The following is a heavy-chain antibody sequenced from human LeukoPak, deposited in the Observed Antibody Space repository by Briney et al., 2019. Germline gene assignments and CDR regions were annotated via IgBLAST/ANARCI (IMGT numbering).Heavy chain of an antibody. CDR2: IYIAGTT. CDR1: GFTVSSNY. J-gene: IGHJ3*02. V-gene: IGHV3-66*04. D-gene: IGHD3-22*01. CDR3: ARRYDYSDSSGYATFDAFDI. Sequence: GGSLRLSCAASGFTVSSNYMSWVRQAPGKVLEWVSVIYIAGTTYYADSVKGRFTISRDNSKNALYLQINNLRAEDTAVYYCARRYDYSDSSGYATFDAFDIWGQGTMVTVSS.